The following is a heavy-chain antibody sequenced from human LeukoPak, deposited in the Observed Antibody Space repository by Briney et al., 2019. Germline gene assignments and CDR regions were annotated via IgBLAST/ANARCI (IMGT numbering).Heavy chain of an antibody. CDR1: DSIFRHYG. V-gene: IGHV3-33*01. CDR2: IGDDGTNR. D-gene: IGHD3-22*01. CDR3: AGGNGYHPLTTY. Sequence: PGRSLRLSCAASDSIFRHYGMHWVRQAPGKGLEWVAVIGDDGTNRHYGDSVKGRFTISRDKSKNAVYLQMDSLRAEDTAVYYCAGGNGYHPLTTYWGQGTLVTVPS. J-gene: IGHJ1*01.